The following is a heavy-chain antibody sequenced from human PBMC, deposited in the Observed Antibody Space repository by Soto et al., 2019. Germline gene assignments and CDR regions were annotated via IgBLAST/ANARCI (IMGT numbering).Heavy chain of an antibody. J-gene: IGHJ3*02. D-gene: IGHD2-8*02. CDR1: GGPVRDAYSY. Sequence: QVHLQESGPQLVKPSQPLFLTCTVSGGPVRDAYSYWTWIRQPPGKGLEWMGYLSYTGSTYYNPSLRNRPPLSVDASSNHLSLRLISVTDEDRGVYYCARDLEGGVVDIWGRGTLVTASS. CDR3: ARDLEGGVVDI. V-gene: IGHV4-30-4*01. CDR2: LSYTGST.